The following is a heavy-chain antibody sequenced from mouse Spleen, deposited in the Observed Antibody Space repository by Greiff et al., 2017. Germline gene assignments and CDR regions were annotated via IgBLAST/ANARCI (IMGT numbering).Heavy chain of an antibody. CDR3: ARRETARAFAY. CDR2: IYPGDGDT. Sequence: QVQLKQSGPELVKPGASVKISCKASGYAFSSSWMNWVKQRPGKGLEWIGRIYPGDGDTNYNGKFKGKATLTADKSSSTAYMQLSSLTSEDSAVYFCARRETARAFAYWGQGTLVTVSA. D-gene: IGHD3-2*01. V-gene: IGHV1-82*01. J-gene: IGHJ3*01. CDR1: GYAFSSSW.